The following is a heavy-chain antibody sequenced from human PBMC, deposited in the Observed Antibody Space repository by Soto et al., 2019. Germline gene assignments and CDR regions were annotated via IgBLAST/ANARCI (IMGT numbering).Heavy chain of an antibody. CDR1: GYTFTTYS. J-gene: IGHJ6*02. Sequence: QVQLVQSGPEMKKPGASVKLSYKASGYTFTTYSMHWVRQAPGQRLEWMGWIHAGNGNTEHSQKFQGRVTITRDTSASTVYLELGSLRSEDTAVYYCARAACSSTSCYNYYAYGMDVWGQGTAVTVS. V-gene: IGHV1-3*01. CDR2: IHAGNGNT. D-gene: IGHD2-2*01. CDR3: ARAACSSTSCYNYYAYGMDV.